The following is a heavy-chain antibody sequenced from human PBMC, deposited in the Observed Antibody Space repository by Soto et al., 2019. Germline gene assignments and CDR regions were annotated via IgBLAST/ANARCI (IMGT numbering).Heavy chain of an antibody. Sequence: EVQLLDSGGGLVQPGGSLRLSCAASGFSFSDYAMNWVRQAPGKGLEWVSEISATGGSTFYADFVKGRFTISRDNSKNTLYLHLTILRDEDTARYYCAKASSAWYDSKSYYFDDWGPGTLVTVSS. V-gene: IGHV3-23*01. CDR1: GFSFSDYA. CDR3: AKASSAWYDSKSYYFDD. D-gene: IGHD6-19*01. J-gene: IGHJ4*02. CDR2: ISATGGST.